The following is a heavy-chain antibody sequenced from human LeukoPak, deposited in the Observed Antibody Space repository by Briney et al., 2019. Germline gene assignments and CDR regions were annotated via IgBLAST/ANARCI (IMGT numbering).Heavy chain of an antibody. CDR1: GFTFSSYV. CDR2: ISCSGGST. V-gene: IGHV3-23*01. Sequence: QAGGSLRLSCAASGFTFSSYVMCWVRQAPGKGLEWVSAISCSGGSTYDADSVRGGFTISRHNSKNTLYLQMNSLRAEDTAVYYCAKSLGLSYEYYFDYWRQGTLVTVSS. CDR3: AKSLGLSYEYYFDY. D-gene: IGHD5-18*01. J-gene: IGHJ4*02.